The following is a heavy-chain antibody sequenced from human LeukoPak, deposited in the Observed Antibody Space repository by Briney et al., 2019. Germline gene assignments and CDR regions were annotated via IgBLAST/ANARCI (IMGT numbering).Heavy chain of an antibody. J-gene: IGHJ4*02. CDR1: GYTFTSYG. V-gene: IGHV1-18*01. CDR2: ISAYNGNT. Sequence: ASVKVSCKASGYTFTSYGISWVRQAPGQGLEWMGWISAYNGNTNYAQKLQGRVTMTTDTSTSTAYMELRSLRSDDTAVYYCARDWGPIPAAQNPYFDYWGQGTLVTVSS. CDR3: ARDWGPIPAAQNPYFDY. D-gene: IGHD2-2*01.